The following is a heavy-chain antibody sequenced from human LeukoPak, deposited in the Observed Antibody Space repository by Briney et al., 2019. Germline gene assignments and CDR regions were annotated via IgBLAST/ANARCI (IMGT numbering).Heavy chain of an antibody. CDR2: IYTSGST. J-gene: IGHJ4*02. Sequence: SETLSLTCTVSGGSISSGSYYWSWIRQPAGKGLEWIGRIYTSGSTNYNPSLKSRVTISVGTSKNQFSLKLSSVTAADTAVYYCARETYDSSGLDYWAREPWSPSPQ. V-gene: IGHV4-61*02. CDR1: GGSISSGSYY. D-gene: IGHD3-22*01. CDR3: ARETYDSSGLDY.